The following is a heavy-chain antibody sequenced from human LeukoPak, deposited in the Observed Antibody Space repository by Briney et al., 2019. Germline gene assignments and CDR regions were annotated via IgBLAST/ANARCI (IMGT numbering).Heavy chain of an antibody. J-gene: IGHJ4*02. V-gene: IGHV3-7*01. Sequence: QSGGSLRLSCAASGFTFSSYWMNWARQAPGKGLEWVASINHNGNVNYYVDSVKGRFTISRDNSKNTLYLQMNSLRAEDTAVYYCARVAMPGLWFGDYYFDYWGQGTLVTVSS. CDR3: ARVAMPGLWFGDYYFDY. D-gene: IGHD3-10*01. CDR2: INHNGNVN. CDR1: GFTFSSYW.